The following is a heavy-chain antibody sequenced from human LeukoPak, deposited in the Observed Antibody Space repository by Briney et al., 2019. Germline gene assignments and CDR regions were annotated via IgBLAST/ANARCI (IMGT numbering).Heavy chain of an antibody. D-gene: IGHD7-27*01. Sequence: QSGGSLRLSCAASGFAISSYWMSWVRQAPGKGLEWVANTKQDGSEKYYVDSVKGRFTISRDNAKKSLYLQMNSLRAEDTALYYCVKDGRIRSRDYWGYLDCWGQGTLVTVSS. J-gene: IGHJ4*02. V-gene: IGHV3-7*03. CDR2: TKQDGSEK. CDR3: VKDGRIRSRDYWGYLDC. CDR1: GFAISSYW.